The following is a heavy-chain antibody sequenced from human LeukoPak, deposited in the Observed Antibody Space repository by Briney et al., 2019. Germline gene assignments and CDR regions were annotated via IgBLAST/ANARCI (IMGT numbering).Heavy chain of an antibody. V-gene: IGHV3-23*01. CDR2: ISGSGGST. J-gene: IGHJ4*02. D-gene: IGHD6-6*01. CDR3: AKVSIAARAAYDY. CDR1: GFTFSSYA. Sequence: GGSLRLSCAASGFTFSSYAMIWVRQAPGKGLEWVSAISGSGGSTYYADSVKGRFTISRDNSKNTLYLQMNSLRAEGTAVYYCAKVSIAARAAYDYWGQGTLVTVSS.